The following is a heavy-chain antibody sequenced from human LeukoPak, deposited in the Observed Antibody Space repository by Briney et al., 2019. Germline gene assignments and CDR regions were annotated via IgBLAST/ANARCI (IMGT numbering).Heavy chain of an antibody. Sequence: SQTLSLTCAISGDSVSSNSAAWNCIRQSPSRGLECLGRTYYRSKWYNDYAVSVKSRITINPDTSKNQFSLQLNSVTPEDTAVYYCAREDVPSDYFDYWGQGTLVTVSS. J-gene: IGHJ4*02. CDR1: GDSVSSNSAA. CDR2: TYYRSKWYN. D-gene: IGHD3-10*01. V-gene: IGHV6-1*01. CDR3: AREDVPSDYFDY.